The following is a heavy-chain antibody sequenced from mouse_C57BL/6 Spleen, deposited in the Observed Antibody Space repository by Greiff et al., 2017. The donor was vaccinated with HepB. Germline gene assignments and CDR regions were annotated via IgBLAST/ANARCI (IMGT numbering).Heavy chain of an antibody. D-gene: IGHD1-1*01. V-gene: IGHV1-80*01. Sequence: VKLQESGAELVKPGASVKISCKASGYAFSSYWMNWVKQRPGKGLEWIGQIYPGDGDPNYNGKFKGKATLTADKASSTAYMQRSSLTSEDSAVYFCAREYYGSSEGNYWGQGTTLTVSS. J-gene: IGHJ2*01. CDR1: GYAFSSYW. CDR3: AREYYGSSEGNY. CDR2: IYPGDGDP.